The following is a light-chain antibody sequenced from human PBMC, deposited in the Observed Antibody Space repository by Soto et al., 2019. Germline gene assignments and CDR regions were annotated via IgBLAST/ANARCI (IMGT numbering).Light chain of an antibody. J-gene: IGKJ1*01. CDR2: DAS. CDR1: QSISSW. V-gene: IGKV1-5*01. CDR3: HQYNSYPWT. Sequence: DIQMTQSPSTLSASVEDRVTITCLASQSISSWLAWYQQKPGKAPKLLIYDASSLESGVPSRFSGSGSGTEFTLTITSLQPDDFATYYCHQYNSYPWTFGQGTKVDIK.